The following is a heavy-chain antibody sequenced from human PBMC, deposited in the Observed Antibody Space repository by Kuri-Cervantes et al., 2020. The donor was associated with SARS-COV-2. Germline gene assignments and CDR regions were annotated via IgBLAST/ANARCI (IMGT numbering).Heavy chain of an antibody. Sequence: SCTVSGGSISSSSYYWGWIRQPPGKGLEWIGSIYYSGSTYYNPSLKSRVTISVDTSKNQFSLKLSSVTAADTAVYYCASSLATNPEYFQHWGQGTLVTVSS. V-gene: IGHV4-39*07. CDR3: ASSLATNPEYFQH. D-gene: IGHD6-13*01. CDR1: GGSISSSSYY. J-gene: IGHJ1*01. CDR2: IYYSGST.